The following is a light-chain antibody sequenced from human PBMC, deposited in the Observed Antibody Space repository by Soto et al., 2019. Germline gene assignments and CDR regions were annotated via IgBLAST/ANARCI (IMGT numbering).Light chain of an antibody. V-gene: IGKV1-5*03. Sequence: DIQMTQSPSTLSASVGDRVTITCRASQSTSTWLAWYQHKPGKAPNLLIYKASSLDSGVPSRFSGSGSGTEFTLTISSRQPDDVATYYCQQYGRYRTFGQGTKVEIK. J-gene: IGKJ1*01. CDR3: QQYGRYRT. CDR1: QSTSTW. CDR2: KAS.